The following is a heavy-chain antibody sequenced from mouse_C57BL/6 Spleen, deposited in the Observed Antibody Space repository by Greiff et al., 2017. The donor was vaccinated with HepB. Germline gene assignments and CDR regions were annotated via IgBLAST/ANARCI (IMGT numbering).Heavy chain of an antibody. D-gene: IGHD2-3*01. CDR2: ISDGGSYT. CDR3: ARDGDGYYFAY. V-gene: IGHV5-4*01. Sequence: EVNLVESGGGLVKPGGSLKLSCAASGFTFSSYAMSWVRQTPEKRLEWVATISDGGSYTYYPDNVKGRFTISRDNAKNNLYLQMSHLKSEDTAMYYCARDGDGYYFAYWGQGTLVTVSA. CDR1: GFTFSSYA. J-gene: IGHJ3*01.